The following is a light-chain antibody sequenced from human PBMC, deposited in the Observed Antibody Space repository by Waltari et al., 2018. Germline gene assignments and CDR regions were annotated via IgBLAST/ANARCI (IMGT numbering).Light chain of an antibody. CDR3: QQYGTSPGT. CDR1: QRFSNNN. Sequence: EMVLTQSPGTLSLSPGEGATLSCRARQRFSNNNLPCYQHTPGHAPRLLIYGASSRPTGIPDRFSASGAGTVFTLTISRLEPGDFAMYYCQQYGTSPGTFGQGTKVEIK. CDR2: GAS. V-gene: IGKV3-20*01. J-gene: IGKJ1*01.